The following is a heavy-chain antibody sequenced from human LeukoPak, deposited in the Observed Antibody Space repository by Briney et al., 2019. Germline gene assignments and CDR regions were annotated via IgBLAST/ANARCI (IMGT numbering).Heavy chain of an antibody. CDR1: GFTFSDYY. D-gene: IGHD6-19*01. CDR2: ISSSGSTI. CDR3: GRDPPLPPLAVAGGGGGFDY. V-gene: IGHV3-11*01. Sequence: GGSLRLSCAASGFTFSDYYMSWIRQAPGKGLEWVSYISSSGSTIYYADSVKGRFTISRDNAKNSLYLQMNSLRAEDTAVYYCGRDPPLPPLAVAGGGGGFDYWGQGTLVTVSS. J-gene: IGHJ4*02.